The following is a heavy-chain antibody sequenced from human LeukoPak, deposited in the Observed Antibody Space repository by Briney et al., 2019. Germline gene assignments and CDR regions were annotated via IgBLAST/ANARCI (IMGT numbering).Heavy chain of an antibody. CDR1: GGTFSSYA. J-gene: IGHJ4*02. CDR3: ARDRGPYSSSCIIDY. V-gene: IGHV1-69*13. Sequence: ASVKVSCKASGGTFSSYAISWVRQAPGQGLEWMGGIIPIFGTANYAQKFQGRVTITADESTSTVYMELSSLRSEDTAVYYCARDRGPYSSSCIIDYWGQGTLVTVSS. D-gene: IGHD6-6*01. CDR2: IIPIFGTA.